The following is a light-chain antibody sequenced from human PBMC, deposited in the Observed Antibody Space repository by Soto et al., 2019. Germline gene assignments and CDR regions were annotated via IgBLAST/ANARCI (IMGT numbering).Light chain of an antibody. J-gene: IGKJ1*01. Sequence: EIVLTQSPGTLSLSPGERATLSCRASQSVGSSQLAWYQQKPGQAPRLLIYGASSRATDTPDRFSGSGSGTDFTLTISRLEPEDFAVYYCQQYGSSPRTFGQGTKVELQ. CDR2: GAS. V-gene: IGKV3-20*01. CDR3: QQYGSSPRT. CDR1: QSVGSSQ.